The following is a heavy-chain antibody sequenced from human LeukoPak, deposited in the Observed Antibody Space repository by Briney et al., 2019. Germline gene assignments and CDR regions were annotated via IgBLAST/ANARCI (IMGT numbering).Heavy chain of an antibody. D-gene: IGHD6-25*01. J-gene: IGHJ6*03. CDR1: GYTFTSYD. V-gene: IGHV1-8*01. CDR3: ARGTIAATSYYYYYYMDV. Sequence: ASVKVSCKASGYTFTSYDINWVRQATGQGLEWMGWMNPNSGNTDYAQKFQGRVTMTRNTSISTAYMELSSLRSEDTAVYYCARGTIAATSYYYYYYMDVWGKGTTVTISS. CDR2: MNPNSGNT.